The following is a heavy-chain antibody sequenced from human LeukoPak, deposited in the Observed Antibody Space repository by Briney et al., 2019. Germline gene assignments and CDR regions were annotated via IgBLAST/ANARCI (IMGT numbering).Heavy chain of an antibody. CDR2: ISYDGSNK. CDR3: ARDEAMAAYHYDSSGYWGY. Sequence: GGSLRLSCAASGFTFSDYYMSWIRQAPGKGLEWVAVISYDGSNKYYADSVKGRFTISRDNSKNTLYLQMNSLRAEDTAVYYCARDEAMAAYHYDSSGYWGYWGQGTLVTVSS. CDR1: GFTFSDYY. V-gene: IGHV3-30-3*01. D-gene: IGHD3-22*01. J-gene: IGHJ4*02.